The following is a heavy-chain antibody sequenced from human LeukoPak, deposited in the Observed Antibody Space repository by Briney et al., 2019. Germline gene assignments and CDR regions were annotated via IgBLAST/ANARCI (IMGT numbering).Heavy chain of an antibody. V-gene: IGHV3-21*01. D-gene: IGHD6-13*01. CDR2: ISSSSSYI. CDR3: ARGFIAAAGIDY. CDR1: GFTFSSYI. Sequence: PGGSLRLSCAASGFTFSSYIMNWVRQAPGKGLEWVSSISSSSSYIYYADSVEGRFTISRDNAKNSLYLQMNSLRAEDTAVYYCARGFIAAAGIDYWGQGTLVTVSS. J-gene: IGHJ4*02.